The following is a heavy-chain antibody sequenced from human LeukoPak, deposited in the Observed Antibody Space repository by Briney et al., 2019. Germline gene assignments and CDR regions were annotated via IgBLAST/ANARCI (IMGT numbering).Heavy chain of an antibody. V-gene: IGHV4-31*03. Sequence: SETLSLTCTVSGGSISSGSYYWSWIRQPPGKGLEWIGYIYYSGSTYYNPSLKSRVTISLDTSKNQFSLKLSSVTAADTAVYYCAKSIAAAGNDYWGQGTLVTVSS. CDR2: IYYSGST. CDR1: GGSISSGSYY. D-gene: IGHD6-13*01. J-gene: IGHJ4*02. CDR3: AKSIAAAGNDY.